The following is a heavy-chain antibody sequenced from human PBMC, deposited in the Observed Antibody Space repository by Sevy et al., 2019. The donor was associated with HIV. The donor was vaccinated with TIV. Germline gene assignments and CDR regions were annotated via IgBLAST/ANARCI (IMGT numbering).Heavy chain of an antibody. D-gene: IGHD5-12*01. CDR3: ARGYSGYDPIGNNWFDP. CDR1: GYAFTSYG. CDR2: ISAYNGNT. J-gene: IGHJ5*02. Sequence: ASVKVYCKTSGYAFTSYGIGWVRQAPGQGLEWMGWISAYNGNTNYAQTLQGRVTMTTETSTNTAYMEVRSLRSDDTAVYCCARGYSGYDPIGNNWFDPWGQGTLVTVSS. V-gene: IGHV1-18*01.